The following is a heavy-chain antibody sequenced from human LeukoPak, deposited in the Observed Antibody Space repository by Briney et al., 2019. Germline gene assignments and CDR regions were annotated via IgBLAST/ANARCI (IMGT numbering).Heavy chain of an antibody. D-gene: IGHD1-26*01. CDR1: GGSISSSNW. J-gene: IGHJ4*02. V-gene: IGHV4-4*02. Sequence: SSGTLSLTCAVSGGSISSSNWWSWVRQPPGKGLEWIGEIYHSGSTNYNPSLKSRVTISVDKSKNQFSLKLSSVTAADTAVYYCARVGSWYSGVYFDYWGQGTLVTVPS. CDR2: IYHSGST. CDR3: ARVGSWYSGVYFDY.